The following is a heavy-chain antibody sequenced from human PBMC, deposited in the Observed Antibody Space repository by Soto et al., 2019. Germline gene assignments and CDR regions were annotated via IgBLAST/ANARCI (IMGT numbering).Heavy chain of an antibody. CDR1: GGTFSSYA. CDR3: ARDTSIAAAAPGVYGMDV. CDR2: INPNSGGT. V-gene: IGHV1-2*04. Sequence: ASVKVSCKASGGTFSSYAISWVRQSPGQGLEWMGWINPNSGGTNYAQKFQGWVTMTRDTSISTAYMELSRLRSDDTAVYYCARDTSIAAAAPGVYGMDVWGQGTTVTVSS. D-gene: IGHD6-13*01. J-gene: IGHJ6*02.